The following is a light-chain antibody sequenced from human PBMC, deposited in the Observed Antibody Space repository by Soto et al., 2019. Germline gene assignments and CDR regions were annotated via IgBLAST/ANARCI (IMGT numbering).Light chain of an antibody. CDR1: SSDVGGYKY. V-gene: IGLV2-14*01. Sequence: QSALTQPASVSGSPGQSITISCTGTSSDVGGYKYVSGYQQHPDKAPKLIIFEVSNRPSGISSRFSGSKSGNTASLTISGLQAEDEADYYCASYTSSSTSVIFGRGTKLTVL. CDR2: EVS. J-gene: IGLJ2*01. CDR3: ASYTSSSTSVI.